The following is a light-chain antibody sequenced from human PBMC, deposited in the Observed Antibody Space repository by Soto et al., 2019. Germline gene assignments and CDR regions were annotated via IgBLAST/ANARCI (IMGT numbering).Light chain of an antibody. Sequence: EIVLTQSPATLSLSTGERATLSCRASQSVSSYLAWYQQKPGQAPRLLIYDASNRATGVPARFSGSGSGTEFTLTISSLQSEDFAVYYCQQYNNWPKTFGQGTKVDIK. J-gene: IGKJ1*01. V-gene: IGKV3-15*01. CDR2: DAS. CDR1: QSVSSY. CDR3: QQYNNWPKT.